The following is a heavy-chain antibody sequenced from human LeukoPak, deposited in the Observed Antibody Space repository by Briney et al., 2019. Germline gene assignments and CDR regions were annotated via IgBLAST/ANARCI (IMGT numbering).Heavy chain of an antibody. Sequence: GGSLTLSCTPSGYTFSSYSMNCVPHAPGGGLECLSSIRISRRYIYYTHSVKGRFTISRDNAKNLLYLQMNSLRAEDKAVYYCARDPIYGSGSYEGDYWGQGNLVTVSS. D-gene: IGHD3-10*01. CDR1: GYTFSSYS. CDR3: ARDPIYGSGSYEGDY. CDR2: IRISRRYI. V-gene: IGHV3-21*01. J-gene: IGHJ4*02.